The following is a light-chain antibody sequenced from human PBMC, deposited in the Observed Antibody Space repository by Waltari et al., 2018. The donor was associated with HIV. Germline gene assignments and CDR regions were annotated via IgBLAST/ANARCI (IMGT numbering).Light chain of an antibody. CDR2: FDS. J-gene: IGLJ2*01. CDR3: QVWVTNTENVV. CDR1: AMGSKR. Sequence: SYGLTQPPSVSVAPGKTAMIPCGGNAMGSKRLFVYQQKSGQAPVLVIHFDSDRPSGIPERFSGSNSGNTATLTISRVEAEDEADYFCQVWVTNTENVVFGGGTKLTVL. V-gene: IGLV3-21*01.